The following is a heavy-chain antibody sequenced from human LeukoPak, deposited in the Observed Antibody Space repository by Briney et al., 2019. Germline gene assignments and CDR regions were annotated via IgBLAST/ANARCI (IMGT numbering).Heavy chain of an antibody. J-gene: IGHJ4*02. CDR2: IYCSGST. CDR1: GGSVSNSNYY. D-gene: IGHD2-15*01. Sequence: PSETLSLTCTVSGGSVSNSNYYCGWVRQPPGKGLEWIGSIYCSGSTYYNPSLKSRVTISVDTSKNQFSLKLSSVTAADTAVYYCARQLGYCSGGSCYGMFDYSGQGTLVTVST. CDR3: ARQLGYCSGGSCYGMFDY. V-gene: IGHV4-39*01.